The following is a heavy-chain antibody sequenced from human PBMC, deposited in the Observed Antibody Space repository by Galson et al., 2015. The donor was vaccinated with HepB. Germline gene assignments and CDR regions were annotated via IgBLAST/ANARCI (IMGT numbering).Heavy chain of an antibody. V-gene: IGHV3-30-3*01. CDR3: ARGGYCNNTSCSIDYYYYGVDV. D-gene: IGHD2-2*01. Sequence: ALRLSCAASGFTFSSYAMHWVRQAPGKGLEWVAVISYDGSNKYYADSVKGRFTISRDNSKNTLYLQTNSLRAEDTAVYHCARGGYCNNTSCSIDYYYYGVDVWGQGTTVTVSS. CDR2: ISYDGSNK. CDR1: GFTFSSYA. J-gene: IGHJ6*02.